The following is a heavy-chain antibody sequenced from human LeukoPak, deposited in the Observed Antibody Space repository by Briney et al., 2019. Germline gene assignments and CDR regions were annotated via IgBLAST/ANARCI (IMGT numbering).Heavy chain of an antibody. Sequence: GGSLRLSSAASGFTFCSYAMSWVRQAPGQGLEWVSAISGSGGSTYYADSVKGRFTISRDNSKNTLYLQMNSLRAEDTAVYYCAKDLKSGSYLFLPWGQGTLVTVSS. D-gene: IGHD1-26*01. CDR1: GFTFCSYA. V-gene: IGHV3-23*01. CDR3: AKDLKSGSYLFLP. CDR2: ISGSGGST. J-gene: IGHJ5*02.